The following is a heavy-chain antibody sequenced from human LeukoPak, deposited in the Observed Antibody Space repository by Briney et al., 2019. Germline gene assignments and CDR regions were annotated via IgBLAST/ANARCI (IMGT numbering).Heavy chain of an antibody. CDR1: GFTFSSYA. V-gene: IGHV3-23*01. Sequence: PGGSLRLSCAASGFTFSSYAMSWVRQAPGKGLEWVSAISDSGGSTYYADSVKGRFTISRDNSKSTLYLQMNSLRAEDTAVYYCAKSRAGGMRLRFLSGPFDYWGQGTLVTVSS. D-gene: IGHD3-3*01. CDR3: AKSRAGGMRLRFLSGPFDY. CDR2: ISDSGGST. J-gene: IGHJ4*02.